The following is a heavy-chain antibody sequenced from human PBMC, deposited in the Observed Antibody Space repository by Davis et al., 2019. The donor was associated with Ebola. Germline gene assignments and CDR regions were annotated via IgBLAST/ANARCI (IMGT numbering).Heavy chain of an antibody. V-gene: IGHV5-51*01. Sequence: PGGSLRLSCKASEYKFANYWIAWVRQKPGKGLEWMGIIYPGDSDTRYSPSFQGQVTISADKSISTAYLQWSSLKASDTAMYYCARVAAAATFGAEYFQHWGQGTLVTVSS. J-gene: IGHJ1*01. CDR1: EYKFANYW. D-gene: IGHD6-13*01. CDR2: IYPGDSDT. CDR3: ARVAAAATFGAEYFQH.